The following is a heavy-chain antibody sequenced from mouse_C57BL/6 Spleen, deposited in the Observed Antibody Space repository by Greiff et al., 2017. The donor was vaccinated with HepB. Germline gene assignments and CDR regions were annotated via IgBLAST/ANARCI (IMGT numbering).Heavy chain of an antibody. CDR2: ISSGSSTI. Sequence: EVKLMESGGGLVKPGGSLKLSCAASGFTFSDYGMHWVRQAPEKGLEWVAYISSGSSTIYYADTVKGRFTISRDNAKNTLFLQMTSLRSEDTAMYYCAREKLTPDWYFDVWGTGTTVTVSS. V-gene: IGHV5-17*01. CDR3: AREKLTPDWYFDV. CDR1: GFTFSDYG. J-gene: IGHJ1*03.